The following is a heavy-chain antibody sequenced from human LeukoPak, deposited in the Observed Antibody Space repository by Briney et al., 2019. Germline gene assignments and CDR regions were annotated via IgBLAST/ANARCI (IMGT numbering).Heavy chain of an antibody. CDR3: TRVGYIDEGIDY. CDR1: GFPFSSYW. J-gene: IGHJ4*02. CDR2: IKQDGGKK. V-gene: IGHV3-7*04. Sequence: GGSLRLSCVASGFPFSSYWMTWVRQAPGKGLEWVANIKQDGGKKSYVDSVKGRFTISRDNAKSSLYLQMNSLRAEDTAIYYCTRVGYIDEGIDYWGQGTLVTVSS. D-gene: IGHD5-24*01.